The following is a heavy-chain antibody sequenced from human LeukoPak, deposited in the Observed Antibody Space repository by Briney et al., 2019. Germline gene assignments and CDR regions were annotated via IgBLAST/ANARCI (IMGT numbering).Heavy chain of an antibody. CDR3: ASTIPAAIGIYYYGMDV. D-gene: IGHD2-2*01. V-gene: IGHV4-59*08. J-gene: IGHJ6*02. Sequence: SETLSLICTVSGGSISSYYWSWIRQPPGKGLEWIGYIYYSGSTNYNPSLKSRVTISVDTSKNQFSLKLSSVTAADTAVYYCASTIPAAIGIYYYGMDVWGQGTTVTVSS. CDR2: IYYSGST. CDR1: GGSISSYY.